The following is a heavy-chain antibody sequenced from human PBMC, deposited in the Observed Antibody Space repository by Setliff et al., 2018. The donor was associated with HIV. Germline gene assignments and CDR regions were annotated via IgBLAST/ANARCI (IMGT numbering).Heavy chain of an antibody. CDR3: ATHYGSGSSYNY. V-gene: IGHV4-39*01. D-gene: IGHD3-10*01. Sequence: PSETLSLTCSVSGASVTSSSYYWGWIRQPPGKGLEWIGSIYYGGNTYSNPSLRSRLSISLDTPKNQFSLELYSVTAADTAVYYCATHYGSGSSYNYWGQGMLVTVSS. CDR2: IYYGGNT. J-gene: IGHJ4*02. CDR1: GASVTSSSYY.